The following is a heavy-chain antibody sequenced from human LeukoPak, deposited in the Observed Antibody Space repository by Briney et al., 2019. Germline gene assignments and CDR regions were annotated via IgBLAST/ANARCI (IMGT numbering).Heavy chain of an antibody. CDR1: GYTFTSYA. Sequence: SVKVSCKASGYTFTSYAMNWVRQAPGQGLEWMGGIIPIFGTANYAQKFQGRVTITADKSTSTAYMELSGLRSEDTAVYYCARATHRFHYDILTGYYGNLDYWGQGTLVTVSS. V-gene: IGHV1-69*06. D-gene: IGHD3-9*01. J-gene: IGHJ4*02. CDR2: IIPIFGTA. CDR3: ARATHRFHYDILTGYYGNLDY.